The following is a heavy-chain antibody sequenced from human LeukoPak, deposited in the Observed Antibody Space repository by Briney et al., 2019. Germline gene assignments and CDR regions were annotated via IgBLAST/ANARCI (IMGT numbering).Heavy chain of an antibody. D-gene: IGHD5-24*01. CDR2: ISSSGSTI. V-gene: IGHV3-48*03. J-gene: IGHJ4*02. Sequence: GGSLRLSCAASGFTFSSYEMNWVRQAPGKGLEWVSYISSSGSTIYYADSVKGRFTISRDNDKNSLYLQMNSLRPEDTAVYYCAKDDAWLQFGDWGRGTLVIVSS. CDR1: GFTFSSYE. CDR3: AKDDAWLQFGD.